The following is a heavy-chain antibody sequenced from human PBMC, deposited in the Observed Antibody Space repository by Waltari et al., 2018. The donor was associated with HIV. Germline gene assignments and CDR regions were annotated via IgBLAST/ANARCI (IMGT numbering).Heavy chain of an antibody. CDR1: GFTFSRYS. V-gene: IGHV3-21*01. CDR2: ISSSSSYI. Sequence: EVQLVESGGGLVKLGGSLRLSCAASGFTFSRYSMNWVRQAPGKGLEWVSSISSSSSYIYYADSVKGRFTISRDNAKNSLYLQMNSLRAEDTAAYYCAREGGLAFDIWGQGTMVTVSS. J-gene: IGHJ3*02. CDR3: AREGGLAFDI.